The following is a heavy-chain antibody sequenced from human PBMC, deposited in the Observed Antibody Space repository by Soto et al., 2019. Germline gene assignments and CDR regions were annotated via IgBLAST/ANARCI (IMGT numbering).Heavy chain of an antibody. D-gene: IGHD2-15*01. J-gene: IGHJ4*02. CDR1: GFAFTNYW. CDR3: ARVSGGWHSAGATLDY. V-gene: IGHV3-74*01. Sequence: GGSLRLSCAASGFTSGFAFTNYWMHWVRQAPGKGLVWVSRIKIDGSITEYADSVKGRFTISRDNPKNTLFLQMNSLRAEDTAVYYFARVSGGWHSAGATLDYWGQGTLVTVSS. CDR2: IKIDGSIT.